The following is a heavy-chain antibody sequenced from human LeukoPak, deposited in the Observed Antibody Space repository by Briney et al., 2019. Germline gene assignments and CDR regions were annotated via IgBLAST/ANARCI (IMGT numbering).Heavy chain of an antibody. V-gene: IGHV4-4*07. J-gene: IGHJ4*02. D-gene: IGHD2-21*01. CDR1: GGSLSSYY. CDR3: ARGPYCGGDCYFAY. Sequence: SETLSLTCTVSGGSLSSYYWSWIRQPAGKGLEWIGRIYTSGTTNYNPSLKSRVTMSVDTSRNQFSLKLSSVTAADTAVYYCARGPYCGGDCYFAYWGQGTLVTVSS. CDR2: IYTSGTT.